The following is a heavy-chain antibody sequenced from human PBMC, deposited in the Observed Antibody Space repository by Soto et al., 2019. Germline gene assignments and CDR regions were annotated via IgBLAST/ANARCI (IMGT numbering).Heavy chain of an antibody. CDR3: AKDRGRLVRGVILDF. J-gene: IGHJ4*02. V-gene: IGHV3-23*01. Sequence: EVQLLESGGGLVQPGGSLRLSCAASGFTFTSYAMTWVRQAPGKGLEWVSTVSADGTTTYYADSVKGRFIISRDNSKNTVSLQMNSLRVEDTAVYYCAKDRGRLVRGVILDFWGQGALVTVSS. CDR1: GFTFTSYA. CDR2: VSADGTTT. D-gene: IGHD3-10*01.